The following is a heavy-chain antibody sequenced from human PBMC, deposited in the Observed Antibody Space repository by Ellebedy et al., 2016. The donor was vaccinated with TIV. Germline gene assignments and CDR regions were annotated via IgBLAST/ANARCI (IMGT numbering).Heavy chain of an antibody. J-gene: IGHJ6*02. Sequence: GESLKISXAASGFTFSSYGMHWVRQAPGKGLEWVAVISYDGSNKYYADSVKGRFTISRDNSKNTLYLQMNSLRAEDTAVYYCARDQAQDHYYYYGMDVWGQGTTVTVSS. CDR2: ISYDGSNK. CDR1: GFTFSSYG. CDR3: ARDQAQDHYYYYGMDV. V-gene: IGHV3-30*03.